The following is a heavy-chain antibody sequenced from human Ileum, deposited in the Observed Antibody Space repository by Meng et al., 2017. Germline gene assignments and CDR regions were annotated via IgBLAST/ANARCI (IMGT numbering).Heavy chain of an antibody. D-gene: IGHD1-26*01. CDR3: AREWSGSYRHFDY. CDR1: GGPISTSDW. Sequence: QLQLQESGPGLLKPSGTLSLTCAVSGGPISTSDWWSWVRQPPGKGLEWIGEIHHSGSTNYNPSLKSRVTISVDKSKNQFSLKLNSVTAADTAVYYCAREWSGSYRHFDYWGQGTLVTVSS. V-gene: IGHV4-4*02. CDR2: IHHSGST. J-gene: IGHJ4*02.